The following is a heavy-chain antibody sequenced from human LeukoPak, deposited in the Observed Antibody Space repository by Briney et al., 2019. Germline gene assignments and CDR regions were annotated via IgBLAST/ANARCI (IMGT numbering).Heavy chain of an antibody. Sequence: SQTLSLTCTVSGGSISSGSYYWSWIRQPAGKGLEWIGRIYTSGSTNYNPFLKSRVTISVDTSKNQFSLKLSSVTAADTAVYYCAREDSWGYYFDYWGQGTLVTVSS. CDR2: IYTSGST. CDR3: AREDSWGYYFDY. D-gene: IGHD7-27*01. V-gene: IGHV4-61*02. CDR1: GGSISSGSYY. J-gene: IGHJ4*02.